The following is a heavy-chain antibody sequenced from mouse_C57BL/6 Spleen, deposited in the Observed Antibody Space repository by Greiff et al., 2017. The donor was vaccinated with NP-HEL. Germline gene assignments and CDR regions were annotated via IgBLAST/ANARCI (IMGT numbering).Heavy chain of an antibody. CDR2: IYPGDGDT. Sequence: VKLQQSGPELVKPGASVKISCKASGYAFSSSWMNWVKQRPGKGLEWIGRIYPGDGDTNYNGKFKGKATLTADKSSSTAYMQLSSLTSEDSAVYVFAKISFYGYDGYYFDYWGQGTTLTVSS. J-gene: IGHJ2*01. CDR1: GYAFSSSW. CDR3: AKISFYGYDGYYFDY. V-gene: IGHV1-82*01. D-gene: IGHD2-9*01.